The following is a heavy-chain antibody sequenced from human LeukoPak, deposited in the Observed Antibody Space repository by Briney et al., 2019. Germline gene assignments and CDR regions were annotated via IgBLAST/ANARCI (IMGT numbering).Heavy chain of an antibody. D-gene: IGHD3-10*01. J-gene: IGHJ4*02. V-gene: IGHV3-23*01. Sequence: GGSLRLSCAASGFTFSSYAMSWVRQAPGKGLEWVSAISGSGGSTYYADSVKGRFTISRDNSKNTLYLQMNSLRAEDTAVYYCAKVRGTGYRGYYFDYWAREPWSPSPQ. CDR2: ISGSGGST. CDR3: AKVRGTGYRGYYFDY. CDR1: GFTFSSYA.